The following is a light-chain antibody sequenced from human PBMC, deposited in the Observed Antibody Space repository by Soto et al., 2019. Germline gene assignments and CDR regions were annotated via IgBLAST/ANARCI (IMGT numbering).Light chain of an antibody. CDR3: AAWDDSLNAVV. Sequence: QSVLTQPPXASGXXXXRVXXXXXXSSSNIGSNTVNWYQQLPGTAPKLLIYSNNQRPSGVPDRFSGSKSGTSASLAISGLQSEDEADYYCAAWDDSLNAVVFGGGTQLTVL. J-gene: IGLJ2*01. CDR2: SNN. V-gene: IGLV1-44*01. CDR1: SSNIGSNT.